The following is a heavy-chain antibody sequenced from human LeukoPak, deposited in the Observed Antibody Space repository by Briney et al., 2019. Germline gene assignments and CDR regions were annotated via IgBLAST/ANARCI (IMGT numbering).Heavy chain of an antibody. CDR2: IVVSSGNT. CDR3: AARGKGGRGSSGHRVYYYYYMDV. CDR1: GFTFTSSA. J-gene: IGHJ6*03. Sequence: SVKVSCKASGFTFTSSAVQWVRQARGQRLEWMGWIVVSSGNTNYAQKFQERVTITRDMSTSTAYMELSSLRSEDTAVYYCAARGKGGRGSSGHRVYYYYYMDVWGKGTTVTVSS. V-gene: IGHV1-58*01. D-gene: IGHD6-19*01.